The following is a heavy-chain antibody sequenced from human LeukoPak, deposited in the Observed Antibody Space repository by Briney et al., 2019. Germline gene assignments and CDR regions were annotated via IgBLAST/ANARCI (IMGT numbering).Heavy chain of an antibody. J-gene: IGHJ4*02. Sequence: ASVKVPCKASGCTFTGYYIHWVRQAPGQGLEWMGWIHPNSGGTNFAQKFQGRVTMTRDSSISTAYMEVSSLRSDDTAVYYCARAPAGGPLRFFDYWGQGTPVTVSS. CDR2: IHPNSGGT. CDR3: ARAPAGGPLRFFDY. CDR1: GCTFTGYY. V-gene: IGHV1-2*02. D-gene: IGHD3-3*01.